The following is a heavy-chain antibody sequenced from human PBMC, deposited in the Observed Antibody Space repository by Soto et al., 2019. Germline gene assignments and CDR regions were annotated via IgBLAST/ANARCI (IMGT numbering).Heavy chain of an antibody. Sequence: PSETLSLTCAVYGGSFSGYYWNWIRQPPGKGLEWIGEINHSGSTNYNPSLKSRVTISVDTSKNQFSLKLSSVTAADTAVYYCARGRVTMIVGLGYFQHWGQGTLVTVS. CDR1: GGSFSGYY. D-gene: IGHD3-22*01. CDR2: INHSGST. CDR3: ARGRVTMIVGLGYFQH. J-gene: IGHJ1*01. V-gene: IGHV4-34*01.